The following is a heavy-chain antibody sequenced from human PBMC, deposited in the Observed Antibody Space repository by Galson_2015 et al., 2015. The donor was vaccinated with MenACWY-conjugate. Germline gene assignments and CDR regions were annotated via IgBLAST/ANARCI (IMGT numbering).Heavy chain of an antibody. CDR3: ARDYYGSGSYYFDY. CDR1: GYTFSSYG. CDR2: ISAYNGNT. V-gene: IGHV1-18*01. Sequence: SVKVSCKASGYTFSSYGISWVRQAPGQGLEWMGWISAYNGNTNYAQKLQGRVTMTTDTSTSTAYMELRSLRSDDTAVYYCARDYYGSGSYYFDYWGQGTLVTVSS. D-gene: IGHD3-10*01. J-gene: IGHJ4*02.